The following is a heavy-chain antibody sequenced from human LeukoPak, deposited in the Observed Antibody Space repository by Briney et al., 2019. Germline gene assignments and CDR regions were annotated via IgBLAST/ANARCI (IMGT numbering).Heavy chain of an antibody. CDR2: IYYSGST. CDR3: ASGLRDFWSGYPYGYYYYMDV. CDR1: GGSISSSSYY. J-gene: IGHJ6*03. V-gene: IGHV4-39*07. D-gene: IGHD3-3*01. Sequence: SETLSLTCTVSGGSISSSSYYWGWIRQPPGKGLEWIGSIYYSGSTYYNPSLKSRVTISVDTSKNQFSLKLSSVTAADTAVYYCASGLRDFWSGYPYGYYYYMDVWGKGTTVTVSS.